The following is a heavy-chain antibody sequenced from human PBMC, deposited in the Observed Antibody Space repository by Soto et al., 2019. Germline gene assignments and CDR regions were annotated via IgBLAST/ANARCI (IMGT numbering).Heavy chain of an antibody. J-gene: IGHJ6*02. Sequence: LRLSCAASGFTFSSYGMHWVRQAPGKGLEWVAVIWYDGSNKYYADSVKGRFTISRDNSKNTLYLQMNSLRAEDTAVYYCARDGQGTYYDILTGAAYYYGMDVWGQGTTVTVSS. D-gene: IGHD3-9*01. V-gene: IGHV3-33*01. CDR3: ARDGQGTYYDILTGAAYYYGMDV. CDR1: GFTFSSYG. CDR2: IWYDGSNK.